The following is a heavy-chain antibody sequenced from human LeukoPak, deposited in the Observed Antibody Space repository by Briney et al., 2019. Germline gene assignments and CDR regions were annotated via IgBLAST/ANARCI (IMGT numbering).Heavy chain of an antibody. CDR1: GGSISSYY. V-gene: IGHV4-4*07. CDR3: AGQDLKIVVAHYIIH. Sequence: SETLSLTCTVSGGSISSYYWSWIRQPAGRGLEWIGRIYTSGSTNYNPSLKSRVTMSVDTSKNQFSLKLSSVTAADTPVYYCAGQDLKIVVAHYIIHWGHGTRVTVSS. J-gene: IGHJ4*01. D-gene: IGHD1-26*01. CDR2: IYTSGST.